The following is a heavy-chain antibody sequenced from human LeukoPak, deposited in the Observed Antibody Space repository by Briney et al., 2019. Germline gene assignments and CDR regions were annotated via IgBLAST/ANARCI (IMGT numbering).Heavy chain of an antibody. CDR2: IRSKANSYAT. CDR3: TRREGSMAHDY. Sequence: PGGSLRLSCAASGFTFSGSAMHWVRQASGKGLEWVGRIRSKANSYATAYAASVRGRFTISRDDSKNTAYLQMNSLKTEDTAVYYCTRREGSMAHDYWGQGTLVTVSS. D-gene: IGHD2/OR15-2a*01. V-gene: IGHV3-73*01. CDR1: GFTFSGSA. J-gene: IGHJ4*02.